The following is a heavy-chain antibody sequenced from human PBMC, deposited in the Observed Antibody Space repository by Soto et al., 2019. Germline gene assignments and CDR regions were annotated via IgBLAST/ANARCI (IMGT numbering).Heavy chain of an antibody. Sequence: QVQLQESGPGLVKPSETLSLTCTVSGGSITSSYWSWIRQPPGKELEWIGYIYYSGSTNYNPSSKSRVTISVDTSKNQFSLNLSSVTAADTAVYFCARGLRYFDWWGQGTLVTVSS. V-gene: IGHV4-59*01. CDR3: ARGLRYFDW. CDR2: IYYSGST. CDR1: GGSITSSY. D-gene: IGHD3-9*01. J-gene: IGHJ4*02.